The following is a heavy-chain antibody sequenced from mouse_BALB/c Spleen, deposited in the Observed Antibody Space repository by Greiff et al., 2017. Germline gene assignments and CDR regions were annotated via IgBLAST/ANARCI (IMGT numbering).Heavy chain of an antibody. CDR2: ISSGGGST. J-gene: IGHJ1*01. V-gene: IGHV5-12-1*01. CDR1: GFAFSSYD. CDR3: ARRYYGSSYWYFDV. Sequence: DVKLVESGGGLVKPGGSLKLSCAASGFAFSSYDMSWVRQTPEKRLEWVAYISSGGGSTYYPDTVKGRFTISRGNAKNTLYLQMSSLKSEDTAMYYCARRYYGSSYWYFDVWGAGTTVTVSS. D-gene: IGHD1-1*01.